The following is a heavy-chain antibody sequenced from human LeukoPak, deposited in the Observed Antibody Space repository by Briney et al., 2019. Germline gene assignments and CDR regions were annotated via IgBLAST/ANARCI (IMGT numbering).Heavy chain of an antibody. J-gene: IGHJ4*02. D-gene: IGHD4-17*01. CDR3: ATVGDYYGDYVRFDY. Sequence: GGSLRLSCAASGFTFSGYGMNWVRQAPGKGLVWVSRINSDGSSTSYADSVKGRFTISRDNAKNTLYLQLNSLRAEDTAVYYCATVGDYYGDYVRFDYWGQGILVTVSS. CDR2: INSDGSST. CDR1: GFTFSGYG. V-gene: IGHV3-74*01.